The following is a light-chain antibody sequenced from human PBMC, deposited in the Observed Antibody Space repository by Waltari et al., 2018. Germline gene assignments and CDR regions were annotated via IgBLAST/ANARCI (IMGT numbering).Light chain of an antibody. CDR1: QSVSGTY. CDR2: GAS. Sequence: EIVLTQSPGTLSLSPGERATLSCRTSQSVSGTYLAWYQQKPGQAPRLLIHGASSRVTGLPDRFSGSGSGTDFTLTISRLEPEDFAVYYCQQYGSSPVTFGPGTKVDIK. CDR3: QQYGSSPVT. J-gene: IGKJ3*01. V-gene: IGKV3-20*01.